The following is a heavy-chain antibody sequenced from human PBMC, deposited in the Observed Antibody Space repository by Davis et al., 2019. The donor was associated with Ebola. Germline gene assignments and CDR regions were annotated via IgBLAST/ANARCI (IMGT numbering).Heavy chain of an antibody. J-gene: IGHJ4*02. CDR1: GFTFSDYY. CDR2: ISSSSSYT. D-gene: IGHD3-22*01. Sequence: PGGSLRLSCAASGFTFSDYYMSWIRQAPGKGLEWVSYISSSSSYTNYADSVKGRFTISRDNAKNSLYLQMNSLRAEDTAVYYCARVYYDSSGYYDYFDYWGQGTLVTVSS. CDR3: ARVYYDSSGYYDYFDY. V-gene: IGHV3-11*06.